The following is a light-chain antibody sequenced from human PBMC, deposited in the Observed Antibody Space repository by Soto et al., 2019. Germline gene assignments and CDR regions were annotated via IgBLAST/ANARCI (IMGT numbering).Light chain of an antibody. V-gene: IGKV3-15*01. Sequence: EILMTQSPATLSVSPGERATLSCSASQSVGVNLAWYQQKPGQAPRLLIYAASSRATGIPARFSGSGSGTEFTLTINSLQSEDFAVYYCQHFNNWPPAWTFGQGTKVEIK. CDR2: AAS. J-gene: IGKJ1*01. CDR1: QSVGVN. CDR3: QHFNNWPPAWT.